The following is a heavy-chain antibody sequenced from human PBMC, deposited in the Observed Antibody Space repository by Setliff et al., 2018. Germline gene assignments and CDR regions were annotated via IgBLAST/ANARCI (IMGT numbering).Heavy chain of an antibody. D-gene: IGHD3-3*01. V-gene: IGHV4-34*01. CDR1: GGSFSGYY. J-gene: IGHJ5*02. CDR2: FHPGGST. Sequence: SETLSLTCAVYGGSFSGYYWSWIRQPPGKGLEWIGHFHPGGSTNYNRSLRSRVSISVDTSKNQFSLKLSSVTAADTATYYCARAGPTVTFFRVLVISWWDPWGQGSLVTVSS. CDR3: ARAGPTVTFFRVLVISWWDP.